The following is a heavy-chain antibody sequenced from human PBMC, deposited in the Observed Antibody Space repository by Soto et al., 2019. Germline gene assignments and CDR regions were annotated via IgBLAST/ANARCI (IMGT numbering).Heavy chain of an antibody. V-gene: IGHV5-10-1*01. J-gene: IGHJ4*02. D-gene: IGHD2-2*01. Sequence: GASLKISCKGSGYSFTSYWIGWVRQMPGKGLEWMGRIDPSDSYTNYSPSFQGHVTISADKSISTAYLQWSSLKASDTAMYYCARHSNQLLGFDYWGQGTLVTVSS. CDR1: GYSFTSYW. CDR2: IDPSDSYT. CDR3: ARHSNQLLGFDY.